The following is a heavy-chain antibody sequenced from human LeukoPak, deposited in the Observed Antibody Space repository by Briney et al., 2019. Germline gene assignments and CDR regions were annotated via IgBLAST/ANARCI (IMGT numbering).Heavy chain of an antibody. CDR1: GGTFSSYA. CDR2: IIPIFGTA. CDR3: ASTESALHCSSSWYDY. J-gene: IGHJ4*02. Sequence: SVKVSCKASGGTFSSYAISWVRQAPGQGLEWMGGIIPIFGTANYAQKFQGRVTITADESTSTAYMELSSLRSEDTAVYYCASTESALHCSSSWYDYWGQGTLVTVSS. V-gene: IGHV1-69*01. D-gene: IGHD6-13*01.